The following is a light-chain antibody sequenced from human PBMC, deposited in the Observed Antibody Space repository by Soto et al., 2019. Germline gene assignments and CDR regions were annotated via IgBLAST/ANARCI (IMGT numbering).Light chain of an antibody. V-gene: IGKV3-15*01. CDR1: QSVSSN. Sequence: EIVMTQSPDTLPVSPGERATLSCRASQSVSSNLAWYQQKPGQAPRLLIYDASTRAHCFPARFSGSGSGTEFTLTISSLQSEDFAVYYCHHYNSWPYTFGQGTKVEIK. CDR2: DAS. CDR3: HHYNSWPYT. J-gene: IGKJ2*01.